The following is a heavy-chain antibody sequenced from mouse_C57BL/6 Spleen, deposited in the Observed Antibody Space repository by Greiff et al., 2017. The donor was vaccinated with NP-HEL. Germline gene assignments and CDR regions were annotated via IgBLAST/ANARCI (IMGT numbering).Heavy chain of an antibody. CDR3: ARYGSSPLDY. CDR2: INPNNGGT. J-gene: IGHJ2*01. CDR1: GYTFTDYY. D-gene: IGHD1-1*01. V-gene: IGHV1-26*01. Sequence: VVEPGASVKISCKASGYTFTDYYMNWVKQSHGKSLEWIGDINPNNGGTSYNQKFKGKATLTVDKSSSTAYMERRSLTSEDSAVYYCARYGSSPLDYWGQGTTLTVSS.